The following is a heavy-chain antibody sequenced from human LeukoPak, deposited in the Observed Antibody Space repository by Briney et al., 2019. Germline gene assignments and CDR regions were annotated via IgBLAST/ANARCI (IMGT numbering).Heavy chain of an antibody. J-gene: IGHJ3*02. D-gene: IGHD3-3*01. CDR2: ISSSSSYI. Sequence: GGSLRLSCAASGFTFSSYAMSWVRQAPGKGLEWVSSISSSSSYIYYADSVKGRFTISRDNAKNSLYLQMNSLRAEDTAVYYCARNWVYYDFWSAPDDAFDIWGQGTMVTVSS. CDR3: ARNWVYYDFWSAPDDAFDI. CDR1: GFTFSSYA. V-gene: IGHV3-21*01.